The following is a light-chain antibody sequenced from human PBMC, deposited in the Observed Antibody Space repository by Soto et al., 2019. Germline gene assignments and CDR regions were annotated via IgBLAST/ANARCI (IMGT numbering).Light chain of an antibody. CDR1: QSISSF. J-gene: IGKJ1*01. CDR3: QQSHSAWT. CDR2: GAS. Sequence: DIQMTQSPSSLSASVGDRVTLTCRASQSISSFLKWYQQKPGKAPKVLIYGASSLQTGVPSRFSGSGSGTDFTLTISSLQPEDFATYYCQQSHSAWTFGQGTKVEIK. V-gene: IGKV1-39*01.